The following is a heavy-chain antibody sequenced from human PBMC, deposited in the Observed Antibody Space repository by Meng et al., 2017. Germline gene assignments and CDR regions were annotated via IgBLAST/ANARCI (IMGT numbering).Heavy chain of an antibody. CDR1: GFPFSSYW. J-gene: IGHJ5*02. Sequence: GESLKISCSASGFPFSSYWMSWVRQAPGKGLEWVANIKQDGSEKYYVDSVKGRFTITRDNAKNSLYLQMNSLRAEDTAVYYCARDKYDTHSCGWYGVLNWFDPWGQGTLVTVSS. CDR3: ARDKYDTHSCGWYGVLNWFDP. V-gene: IGHV3-7*01. CDR2: IKQDGSEK. D-gene: IGHD6-19*01.